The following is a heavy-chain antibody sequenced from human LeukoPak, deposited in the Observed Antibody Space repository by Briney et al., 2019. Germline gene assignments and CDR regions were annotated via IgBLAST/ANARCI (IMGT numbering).Heavy chain of an antibody. Sequence: SETLSLTCTFSCGSINNFYWSWIRQPAGKGLEWIGRIHASENTNYNPSLKSRVTMSVDTSKNQFSLKLSSVTAADTAVYYCARGSNYYGSGSAYYYYMDVWGKGTTVTVSS. V-gene: IGHV4-4*07. D-gene: IGHD3-10*01. CDR1: CGSINNFY. CDR2: IHASENT. J-gene: IGHJ6*03. CDR3: ARGSNYYGSGSAYYYYMDV.